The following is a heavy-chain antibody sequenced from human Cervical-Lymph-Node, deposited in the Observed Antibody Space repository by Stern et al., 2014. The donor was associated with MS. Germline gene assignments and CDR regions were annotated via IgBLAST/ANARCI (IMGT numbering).Heavy chain of an antibody. CDR1: GGVFKILT. Sequence: VQLVESGAEVNQPGSSVKVSCQASGGVFKILTISWVRQAPGQGLEWMAGLKHFVGTASDAQNFQGSVTFSADESTSTTFMELRSLSSDDTAFYYCARDHGDEEGNWFNSWGQGTLVTVSS. J-gene: IGHJ5*01. CDR2: LKHFVGTA. V-gene: IGHV1-69*01. D-gene: IGHD4-17*01. CDR3: ARDHGDEEGNWFNS.